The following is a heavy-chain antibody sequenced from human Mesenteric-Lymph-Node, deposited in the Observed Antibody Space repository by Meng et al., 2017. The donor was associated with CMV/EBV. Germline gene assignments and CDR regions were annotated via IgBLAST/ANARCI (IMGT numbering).Heavy chain of an antibody. D-gene: IGHD2-2*01. J-gene: IGHJ5*02. Sequence: ASVKVSCKASGYTFTDYYIHWVRQAPGQGLEWMGWIKLNSGGTRYAPKFQGRVTMTRDTSIDTAYMELNSLKSDDTAAYYCARDPGCDDPTCYGIGWDLWGQGTLVTVSS. CDR3: ARDPGCDDPTCYGIGWDL. V-gene: IGHV1-2*02. CDR1: GYTFTDYY. CDR2: IKLNSGGT.